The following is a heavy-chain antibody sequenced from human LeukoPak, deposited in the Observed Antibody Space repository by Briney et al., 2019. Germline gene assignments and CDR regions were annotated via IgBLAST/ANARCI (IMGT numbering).Heavy chain of an antibody. J-gene: IGHJ2*01. D-gene: IGHD3-9*01. CDR3: AKDMNILTGYSPDWYFDL. V-gene: IGHV3-23*01. CDR1: GFTFSSYA. CDR2: ISGSGGST. Sequence: PGGSLRLSCAASGFTFSSYAMSWVRQAPGKGLEWVSAISGSGGSTYYADSVKGRFTISRDNSKNTLYLQMNSLRAEDTAVYYCAKDMNILTGYSPDWYFDLWGRGTLVTVSS.